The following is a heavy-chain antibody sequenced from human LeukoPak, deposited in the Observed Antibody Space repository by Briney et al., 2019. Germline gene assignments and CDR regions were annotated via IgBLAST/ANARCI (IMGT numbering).Heavy chain of an antibody. J-gene: IGHJ4*02. CDR2: IKQDGSEK. CDR1: GFTFSSYW. Sequence: GGSLRLSCAASGFTFSSYWMSWVRQAPEKGLEWVANIKQDGSEKYYVDSVKGRFTISRDNAKNSLYLQMNSLRAEDTAVYYCARGRRYCSGGSCTTPRLYFDYWGQGTLVTVSS. D-gene: IGHD2-15*01. V-gene: IGHV3-7*03. CDR3: ARGRRYCSGGSCTTPRLYFDY.